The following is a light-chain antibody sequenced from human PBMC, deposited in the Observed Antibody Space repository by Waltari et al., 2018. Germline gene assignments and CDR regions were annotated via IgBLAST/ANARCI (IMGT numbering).Light chain of an antibody. CDR1: QSISTW. V-gene: IGKV1-5*03. Sequence: DIQLTQSPSTLTASVGDRVTITCRARQSISTWFAWYKQKPGKAPNLLIYKASTLQSGVPLRFGGSGSATEFTLTISSLQPDDFATYYCQQYNSYPWTFGQGTKVEIK. J-gene: IGKJ1*01. CDR2: KAS. CDR3: QQYNSYPWT.